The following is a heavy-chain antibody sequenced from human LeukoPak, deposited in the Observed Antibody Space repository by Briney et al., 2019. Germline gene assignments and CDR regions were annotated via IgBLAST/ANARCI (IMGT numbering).Heavy chain of an antibody. CDR3: ARHYSIAGGRLSGYWLDP. CDR1: GGSITTYW. V-gene: IGHV4-59*08. Sequence: PSETLSLTCTVSGGSITTYWWSWIRQPPGKGLEWIAYMYYTGSTNYSPSLKSRVTISVDTSKNQVSLKLSSVTAADTAVYYCARHYSIAGGRLSGYWLDPWGQGTLVTVSS. D-gene: IGHD3-16*01. J-gene: IGHJ5*02. CDR2: MYYTGST.